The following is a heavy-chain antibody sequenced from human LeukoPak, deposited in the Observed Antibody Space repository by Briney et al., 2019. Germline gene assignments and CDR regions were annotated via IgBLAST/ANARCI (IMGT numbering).Heavy chain of an antibody. D-gene: IGHD3-10*01. J-gene: IGHJ3*02. V-gene: IGHV3-48*02. CDR1: GFTFSSYA. CDR3: ARDAANYYGSGSRDAFDI. CDR2: ISSSSSTI. Sequence: TGGSLRLSCAASGFTFSSYAMHWVRQAPGKGLEWVSYISSSSSTIYYADSVKGRFTISRDNAKNSLYLQMNSLRDEDTAVYYCARDAANYYGSGSRDAFDIWGQGTMVTVSS.